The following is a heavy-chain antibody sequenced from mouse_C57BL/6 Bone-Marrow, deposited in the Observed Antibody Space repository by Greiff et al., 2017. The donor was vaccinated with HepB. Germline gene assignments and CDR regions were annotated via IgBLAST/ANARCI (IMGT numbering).Heavy chain of an antibody. CDR1: GFTFSSYG. CDR3: ARHLYWYFDV. V-gene: IGHV5-6*01. Sequence: DVQLVESGGDLVKPGGSLKLSCAASGFTFSSYGMSWVRQTPDKRLEWVATISSGGSYTYYPDSVKGRFTISRDNAKNTLYLQMSSLKSEDTAMYYCARHLYWYFDVWGTGTTVTVSS. CDR2: ISSGGSYT. J-gene: IGHJ1*03.